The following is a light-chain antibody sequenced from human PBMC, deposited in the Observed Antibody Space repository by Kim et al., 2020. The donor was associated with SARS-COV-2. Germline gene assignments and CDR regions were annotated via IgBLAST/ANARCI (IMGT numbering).Light chain of an antibody. Sequence: SSELTQDPAVSVALGQTVTITCQGDSLRGYYASWFRQKSGQAPILVIYGDKNRPSGIPDRSSGSGSGNTASLTITGAQAEDEADYYCNARDSSGNHVLFGGGTQLTVL. CDR1: SLRGYY. CDR2: GDK. V-gene: IGLV3-19*01. CDR3: NARDSSGNHVL. J-gene: IGLJ3*02.